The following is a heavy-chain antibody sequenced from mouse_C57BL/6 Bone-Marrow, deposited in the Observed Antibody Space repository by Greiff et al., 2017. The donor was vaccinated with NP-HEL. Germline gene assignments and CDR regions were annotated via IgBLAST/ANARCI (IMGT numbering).Heavy chain of an antibody. Sequence: VKLMESGPVLVKPGASVKMSCKASGYTFTDYYMNWVKQSHGKSLEWIGVINPYNGGTSYNQKFKGKATLTVDKSSSTAYMELNSLTSEDSAVYYCANGNWGFAYWGQGTLVTVSA. CDR2: INPYNGGT. CDR1: GYTFTDYY. D-gene: IGHD2-1*01. J-gene: IGHJ3*01. V-gene: IGHV1-19*01. CDR3: ANGNWGFAY.